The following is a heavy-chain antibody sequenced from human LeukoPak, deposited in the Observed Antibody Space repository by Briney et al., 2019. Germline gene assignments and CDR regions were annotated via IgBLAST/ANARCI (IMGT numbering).Heavy chain of an antibody. Sequence: ASVKVSCKASGYTFTSYDINWVRQATGQGLEWMGGIIPIFGTANYAQKFQGRVTITTDESTSTAYMELSSLRSEDTAVYYCAREIAAAGMSAFDIWGQGTMVTVSS. CDR3: AREIAAAGMSAFDI. J-gene: IGHJ3*02. V-gene: IGHV1-69*05. D-gene: IGHD6-13*01. CDR2: IIPIFGTA. CDR1: GYTFTSYD.